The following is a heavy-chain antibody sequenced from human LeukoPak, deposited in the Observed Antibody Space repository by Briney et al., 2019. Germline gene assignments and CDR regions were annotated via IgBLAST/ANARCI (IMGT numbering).Heavy chain of an antibody. CDR2: ISGSGGST. CDR3: AKATYYDFWSGYVFDY. J-gene: IGHJ4*02. Sequence: SGGSLRLSCAASGFTFSSYAMSWVRQAPGKGLEWVSAISGSGGSTYYADSVKGRFTISRDSSKNTLYLQMNSLRAEDTAVYYCAKATYYDFWSGYVFDYWGQGTLVTVSS. V-gene: IGHV3-23*01. CDR1: GFTFSSYA. D-gene: IGHD3-3*01.